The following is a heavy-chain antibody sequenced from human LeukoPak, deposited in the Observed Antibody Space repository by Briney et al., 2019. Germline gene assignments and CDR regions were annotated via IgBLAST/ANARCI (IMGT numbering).Heavy chain of an antibody. Sequence: GGSLRLSCAASGFTLSSHAMTWVRQAPGKGLEWVSGIAYSGDSTYYAGSVKGRFTISIDNSRNTLYLQMNSLRAEDTAVYYCAKDKLPTAMFSYVYWGQGTLVTVSS. J-gene: IGHJ4*02. CDR2: IAYSGDST. CDR3: AKDKLPTAMFSYVY. D-gene: IGHD2-2*01. V-gene: IGHV3-23*01. CDR1: GFTLSSHA.